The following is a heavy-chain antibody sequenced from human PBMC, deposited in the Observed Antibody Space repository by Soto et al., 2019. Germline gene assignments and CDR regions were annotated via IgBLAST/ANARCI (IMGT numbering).Heavy chain of an antibody. CDR2: ISGSGGST. D-gene: IGHD3-22*01. V-gene: IGHV3-23*01. CDR3: AKDRGSHYYDSSGYYPKHFDY. CDR1: GFTFSSYA. Sequence: QPGGSLRLSCAASGFTFSSYAMSWVRQAPGKGLEWVSAISGSGGSTYYADSVKGRFTISRDNSKNTLYLQMNSLRAEDTAVYYCAKDRGSHYYDSSGYYPKHFDYWGQGTLVTVSS. J-gene: IGHJ4*02.